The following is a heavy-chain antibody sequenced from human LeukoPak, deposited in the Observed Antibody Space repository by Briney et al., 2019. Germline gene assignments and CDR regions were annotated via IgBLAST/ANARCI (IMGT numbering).Heavy chain of an antibody. CDR2: IRNKGNRYTT. J-gene: IGHJ4*02. D-gene: IGHD3-16*01. CDR1: GFIFGDHY. Sequence: GGSLRLSCVASGFIFGDHYMDWVRQAPGKGVEWVGRIRNKGNRYTTEYAASVKGRFTISRDDSKNSLYLQMNSLKTEDTAMYYCARDLKDSWAFFDYWGQGTLVTVSS. CDR3: ARDLKDSWAFFDY. V-gene: IGHV3-72*01.